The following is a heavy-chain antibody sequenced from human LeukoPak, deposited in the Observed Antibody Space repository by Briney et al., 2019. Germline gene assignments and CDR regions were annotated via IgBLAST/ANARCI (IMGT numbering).Heavy chain of an antibody. CDR3: AKVGRGSTSWIDY. J-gene: IGHJ4*02. CDR2: IYYSGST. D-gene: IGHD2-2*01. Sequence: SSETLSLTCTVSGGSISSGDYYWSWIRQPPGKGLEWIGYIYYSGSTYYNPSLKSRVTISVDTSKNQFSLKLSSVTAADTAVYCCAKVGRGSTSWIDYWGQGTLVTVSS. CDR1: GGSISSGDYY. V-gene: IGHV4-30-4*01.